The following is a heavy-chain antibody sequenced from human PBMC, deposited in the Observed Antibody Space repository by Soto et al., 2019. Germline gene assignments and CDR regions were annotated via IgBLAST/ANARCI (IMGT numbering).Heavy chain of an antibody. J-gene: IGHJ4*02. CDR1: GFPFNNYG. V-gene: IGHV3-21*04. Sequence: GGSLRLSCVVYGFPFNNYGINWVRQAPGKGLEWVSTVSKSDYTYYSDLVKGRFTISRDNAKNTVSLQMNTLRAEDTAVYFCAREDSIIIPAVSDFWGQGTLVTVSS. D-gene: IGHD2-2*01. CDR2: VSKSDYT. CDR3: AREDSIIIPAVSDF.